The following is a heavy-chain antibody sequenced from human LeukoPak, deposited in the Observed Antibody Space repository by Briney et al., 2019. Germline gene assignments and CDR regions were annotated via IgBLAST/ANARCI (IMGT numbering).Heavy chain of an antibody. Sequence: SETLSLTCTVSGGSISSHYWSWIRQPPGKGLEWIGYIYYSGSTNYNPSLKSRVTISVDTSKNQFSLKLSSVTAADTAVYLCARLPRGTQPPDYCQNWGQGTLVTVSS. J-gene: IGHJ1*01. D-gene: IGHD1-1*01. CDR2: IYYSGST. CDR3: ARLPRGTQPPDYCQN. V-gene: IGHV4-59*08. CDR1: GGSISSHY.